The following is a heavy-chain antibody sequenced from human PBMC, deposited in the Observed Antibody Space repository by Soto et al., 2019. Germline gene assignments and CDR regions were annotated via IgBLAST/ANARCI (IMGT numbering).Heavy chain of an antibody. Sequence: LSLTCTVSGGSISSGDYYWSWIRQPPGKGLEWIGYIYYSGTTYYNPSLKSRVTISVDTSKNQFSLKLSSVTAADTAVYYCARALIQLWPHYYYGMDVWGQGTTVTV. CDR3: ARALIQLWPHYYYGMDV. J-gene: IGHJ6*02. CDR2: IYYSGTT. D-gene: IGHD5-18*01. V-gene: IGHV4-30-4*01. CDR1: GGSISSGDYY.